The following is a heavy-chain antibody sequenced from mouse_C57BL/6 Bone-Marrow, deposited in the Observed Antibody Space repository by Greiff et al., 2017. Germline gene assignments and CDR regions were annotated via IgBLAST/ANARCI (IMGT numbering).Heavy chain of an antibody. Sequence: EVKLQESGGGLVKPGGSLKLSCAASGFTFSSYTMSWVRQTPEKRLESVATISGGGGNTYYPDSVKGRFTISRDNAKNTLYLQMSSLRSEDTALYYCASHDGPYFDYWGQGTTLTGSS. D-gene: IGHD2-3*01. CDR3: ASHDGPYFDY. CDR1: GFTFSSYT. V-gene: IGHV5-9*01. CDR2: ISGGGGNT. J-gene: IGHJ2*01.